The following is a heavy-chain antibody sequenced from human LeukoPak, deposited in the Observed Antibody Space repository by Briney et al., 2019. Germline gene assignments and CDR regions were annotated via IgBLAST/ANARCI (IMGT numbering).Heavy chain of an antibody. CDR1: GGSISSSSYY. CDR3: AGGTIVVVPAASLGD. V-gene: IGHV4-39*07. D-gene: IGHD2-2*01. CDR2: IYYSGST. Sequence: PSETLSLTCTVSGGSISSSSYYWGWIRQPPGKGLEWIGSIYYSGSTYYNPSLKSRVTISVDTSKNQFSLKLSSVTAADTAVYYCAGGTIVVVPAASLGDWGQGTLVTVSS. J-gene: IGHJ4*02.